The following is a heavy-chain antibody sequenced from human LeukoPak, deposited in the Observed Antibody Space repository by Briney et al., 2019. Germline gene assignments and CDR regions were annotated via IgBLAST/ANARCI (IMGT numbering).Heavy chain of an antibody. V-gene: IGHV1-3*01. CDR3: ASGGLWFGELPLGWFDP. D-gene: IGHD3-10*01. J-gene: IGHJ5*02. Sequence: GASVKVSCKASGYTFTSYAMHWVRQAPGQRLEWMGWINAGNGNTKYSQKFQGRVTITRDTSASTAYMELSSLRSEDTAVYYCASGGLWFGELPLGWFDPWGQGTLVTVSS. CDR2: INAGNGNT. CDR1: GYTFTSYA.